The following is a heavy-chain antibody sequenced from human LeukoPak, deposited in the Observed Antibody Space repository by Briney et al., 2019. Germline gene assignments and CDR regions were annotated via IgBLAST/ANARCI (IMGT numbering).Heavy chain of an antibody. CDR2: IFHSGKT. J-gene: IGHJ4*02. D-gene: IGHD2-21*01. V-gene: IGHV4-38-2*01. CDR1: GYSISSGYY. CDR3: ARGDIPDF. Sequence: SETLSLTCGVSGYSISSGYYWGWTRPSPGKGLEWIESIFHSGKTYYNLSLTSRVTISVDTSKNQFSLKLTSGTAADTAVYYCARGDIPDFWGQGTLVTVSS.